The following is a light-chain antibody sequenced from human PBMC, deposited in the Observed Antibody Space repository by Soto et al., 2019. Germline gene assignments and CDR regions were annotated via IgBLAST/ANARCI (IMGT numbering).Light chain of an antibody. CDR2: KAS. Sequence: DIQMTQSPSTLSASVGDRVTITCRASQSISSWLAWYQQKPGKAPKLLIYKASSLASGVPSRFSGSGSGTEFTLTSSSLQPDDFATYYCHQYNSYWTFGQGTKVEIK. J-gene: IGKJ1*01. V-gene: IGKV1-5*03. CDR1: QSISSW. CDR3: HQYNSYWT.